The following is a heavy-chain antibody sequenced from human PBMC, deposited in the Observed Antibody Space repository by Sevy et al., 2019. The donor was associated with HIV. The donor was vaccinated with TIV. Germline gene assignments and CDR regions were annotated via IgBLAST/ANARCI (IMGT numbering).Heavy chain of an antibody. V-gene: IGHV2-5*01. J-gene: IGHJ4*02. CDR2: IYWNDDK. CDR1: GFSLSTSGVG. D-gene: IGHD3-22*01. Sequence: SGPTLVNPTQTLTLTCTFSGFSLSTSGVGVGWIRQPPGKALEWLALIYWNDDKRDSPSLKSRLTNTKDTSKNQVVLKMTNMDPVDTATYDCAHSHPECNYYDSSGYYMDYWGQGTLVTVSS. CDR3: AHSHPECNYYDSSGYYMDY.